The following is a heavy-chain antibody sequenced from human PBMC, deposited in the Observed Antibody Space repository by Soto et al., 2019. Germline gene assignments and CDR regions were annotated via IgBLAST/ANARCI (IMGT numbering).Heavy chain of an antibody. CDR3: AKGPLGYWSGGSCYFEY. J-gene: IGHJ4*02. V-gene: IGHV3-23*01. Sequence: EVQLLESGGGLVQPGGSLRLSCAASGFTFNNYAMSWVRQAPGKGLEWVSVISGSGGSTYYADSVKGRLTISRDNSKNTMYLQMNSLRAEDTAVYYCAKGPLGYWSGGSCYFEYWGQGTLVTVSS. CDR1: GFTFNNYA. D-gene: IGHD2-15*01. CDR2: ISGSGGST.